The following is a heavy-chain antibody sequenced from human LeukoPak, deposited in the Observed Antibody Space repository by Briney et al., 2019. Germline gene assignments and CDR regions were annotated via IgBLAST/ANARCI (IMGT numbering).Heavy chain of an antibody. V-gene: IGHV4-59*01. CDR3: ERHVGYSTSGFPPAHFDY. D-gene: IGHD6-13*01. CDR2: IYYSGST. Sequence: SETLSLTCTVSGGSISSYYWSSIRQPPGKGLEWIGYIYYSGSTNYNPSLKSRVTISVDTSKNQFSLKLSSVTAADTAVYYCERHVGYSTSGFPPAHFDYWGQGALVTVSS. J-gene: IGHJ4*02. CDR1: GGSISSYY.